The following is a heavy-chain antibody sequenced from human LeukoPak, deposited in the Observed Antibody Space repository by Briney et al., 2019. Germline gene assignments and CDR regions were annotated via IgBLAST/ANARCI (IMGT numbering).Heavy chain of an antibody. J-gene: IGHJ2*01. V-gene: IGHV4-34*01. CDR2: INHSGST. Sequence: SETLSLTCAVYGGSFSGYYWSWIRQPPGKGLEWIGGINHSGSTNYNPSLKSRVTISVDTSKNQFSLKLSSVTAADTAVYYCARVLEGSSGQHWYFDLWGRGTLVTVSS. CDR1: GGSFSGYY. CDR3: ARVLEGSSGQHWYFDL. D-gene: IGHD6-19*01.